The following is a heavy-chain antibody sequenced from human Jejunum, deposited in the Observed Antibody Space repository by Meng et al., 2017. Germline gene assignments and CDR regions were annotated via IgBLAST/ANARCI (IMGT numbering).Heavy chain of an antibody. D-gene: IGHD5-18*01. Sequence: GESLKISCAASGFTFNISSMNWVRQAPGKGLEWVSSINSGNTHTFYADSVKGRFTISRDNAKNSLYLQTSSLRAEDTAVYDCVRDSRQARSGYTNGFGGPFDIWGLGTLVTVSS. CDR1: GFTFNISS. CDR3: VRDSRQARSGYTNGFGGPFDI. V-gene: IGHV3-21*01. J-gene: IGHJ3*02. CDR2: INSGNTHT.